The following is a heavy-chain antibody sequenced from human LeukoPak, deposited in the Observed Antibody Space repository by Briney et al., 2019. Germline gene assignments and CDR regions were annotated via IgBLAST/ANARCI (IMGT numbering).Heavy chain of an antibody. D-gene: IGHD6-19*01. J-gene: IGHJ5*02. V-gene: IGHV5-51*01. CDR3: ARPPLASSGWYNVDL. CDR1: GYSFTTYW. Sequence: GESLKISCKTSGYSFTTYWVAWVRQMPGKGLEWMGVIFPGDSDTRYSPSFQGHVTISADKSFSTAYLQWSSLKASDTAIYFCARPPLASSGWYNVDLWGQGTLVTVSS. CDR2: IFPGDSDT.